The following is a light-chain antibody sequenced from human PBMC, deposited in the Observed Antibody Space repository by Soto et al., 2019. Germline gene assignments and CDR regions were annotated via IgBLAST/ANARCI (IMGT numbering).Light chain of an antibody. J-gene: IGKJ5*01. V-gene: IGKV3-20*01. Sequence: EIVLTQSPGTLSLSPGERATLSYRASQSVSSNYLAWYQQKPGQGPRLLIYGASSRATGTPDRFSGSGSGTDFSLTISRLEPEDFAVYYCQQYGSSPITFGQGTRLEIK. CDR2: GAS. CDR1: QSVSSNY. CDR3: QQYGSSPIT.